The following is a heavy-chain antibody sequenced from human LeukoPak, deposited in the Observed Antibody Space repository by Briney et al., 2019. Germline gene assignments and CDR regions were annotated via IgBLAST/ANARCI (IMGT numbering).Heavy chain of an antibody. Sequence: SETLSLTCTVSGGSISSSSYYWGWIRQPPGKGLEWIGSIYYSGSTYYNPSLKSRVTISVDTSKNQFSLKLSSVTAADTAVYYCARDAVTIFGVVIDYRGQGTLVTVSS. V-gene: IGHV4-39*07. D-gene: IGHD3-3*01. CDR1: GGSISSSSYY. J-gene: IGHJ4*02. CDR3: ARDAVTIFGVVIDY. CDR2: IYYSGST.